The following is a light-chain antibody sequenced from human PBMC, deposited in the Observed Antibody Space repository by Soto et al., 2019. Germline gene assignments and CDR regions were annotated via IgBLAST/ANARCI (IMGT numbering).Light chain of an antibody. J-gene: IGKJ1*01. Sequence: DIVMTQSPLSLPVTPGEPASISCRSSQSLLHSNGKHYLDWYLQKPGQSPQLLIYLGSNRASEVPERFSGSGSGTDFTLKISRVEAEDVGVYYCLQALQAPWTFGQGTKVEIK. V-gene: IGKV2-28*01. CDR2: LGS. CDR1: QSLLHSNGKHY. CDR3: LQALQAPWT.